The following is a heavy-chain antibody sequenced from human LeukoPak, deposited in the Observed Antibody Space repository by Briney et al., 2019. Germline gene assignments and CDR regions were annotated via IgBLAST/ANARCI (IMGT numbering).Heavy chain of an antibody. CDR3: ARVGLRWPRGIRWFDP. CDR2: INHSGST. Sequence: SETLSLTCAVYGGSFSGYYWSWIRQPPGKGLEWIGEINHSGSTNYNPSLKSRVTISVDTSKNQFSLKLSSVTAADTAVYYCARVGLRWPRGIRWFDPWGQGTLVTVSS. CDR1: GGSFSGYY. V-gene: IGHV4-34*01. D-gene: IGHD4-23*01. J-gene: IGHJ5*02.